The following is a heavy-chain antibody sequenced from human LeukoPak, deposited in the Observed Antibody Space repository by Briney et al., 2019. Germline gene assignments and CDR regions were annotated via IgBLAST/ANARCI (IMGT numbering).Heavy chain of an antibody. CDR1: GFTFSTYG. D-gene: IGHD5-18*01. Sequence: GRSLRLSCAASGFTFSTYGMHWVRQAPGKGLEWVAVISYDGSSKFYADSVKGRFTISRDSSKNTLHLQMNRLRPEDTAVYYCAKDSHPLYSYDHYFDYWGQGTLVTVSS. J-gene: IGHJ4*02. V-gene: IGHV3-30*18. CDR3: AKDSHPLYSYDHYFDY. CDR2: ISYDGSSK.